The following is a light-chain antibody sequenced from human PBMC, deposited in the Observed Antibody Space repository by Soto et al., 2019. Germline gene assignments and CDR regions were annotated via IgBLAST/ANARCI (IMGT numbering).Light chain of an antibody. V-gene: IGKV1-5*03. Sequence: DIQMTQSPSTLSASVGDRVTITCRASQSITSWLAWYQQKPGKAPKLLIYKASSLESGVPSRFSGSGSGTEFTLTISSLQPDDFATYYCQQCFIYPYTFGQGTKLEIK. CDR1: QSITSW. CDR2: KAS. J-gene: IGKJ2*01. CDR3: QQCFIYPYT.